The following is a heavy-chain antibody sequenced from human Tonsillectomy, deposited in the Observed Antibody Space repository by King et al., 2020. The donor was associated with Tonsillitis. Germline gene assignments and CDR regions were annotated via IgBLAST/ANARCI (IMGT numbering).Heavy chain of an antibody. V-gene: IGHV4-59*01. D-gene: IGHD3-22*01. CDR2: IFYSGST. CDR1: GGSMSSYY. CDR3: ASAAEDFYDSSGPTDAFDI. J-gene: IGHJ3*02. Sequence: VQLQESGPGLVKPSETLSLTCTVSGGSMSSYYWNWIRQPPGKGLEWIGCIFYSGSTIYNPSLKSRVSISIDTSKNQFSLNLSSVTAADTAVYYCASAAEDFYDSSGPTDAFDIWGQGTMVTVSS.